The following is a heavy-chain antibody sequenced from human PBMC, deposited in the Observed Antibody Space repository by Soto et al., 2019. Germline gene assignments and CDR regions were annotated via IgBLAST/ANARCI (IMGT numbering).Heavy chain of an antibody. Sequence: QVQLQESGPGLLKPSETLSLTCTVSGGSMISYYWNWVRQPPGKGLEWIGFIYYSGSTNYNPSLKSRVTMSLDTSKNQFSLKLRSVTAEDTAVYYCARERVRTYHYYGLEVWGQGTTVTVSS. D-gene: IGHD3-10*01. CDR3: ARERVRTYHYYGLEV. J-gene: IGHJ6*02. CDR1: GGSMISYY. CDR2: IYYSGST. V-gene: IGHV4-59*01.